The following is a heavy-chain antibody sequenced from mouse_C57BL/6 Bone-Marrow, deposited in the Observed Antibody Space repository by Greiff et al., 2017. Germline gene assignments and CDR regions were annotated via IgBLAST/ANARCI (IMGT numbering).Heavy chain of an antibody. CDR3: AYYGSKGY. CDR2: INPSSGYT. V-gene: IGHV1-4*01. Sequence: VMLVESGAELARPGASVKMSCKASGYTFTSYTMHWVKQRPGKGLEWIGYINPSSGYTKYNQKFKDKATLTADKTSSTAYIQLSHLTAEDYAVYFFAYYGSKGYWGQGTTLTVSS. CDR1: GYTFTSYT. D-gene: IGHD1-1*01. J-gene: IGHJ2*01.